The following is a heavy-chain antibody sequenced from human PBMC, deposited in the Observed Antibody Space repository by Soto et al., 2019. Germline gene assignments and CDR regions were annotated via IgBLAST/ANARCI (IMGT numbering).Heavy chain of an antibody. CDR2: IYPGDSDT. D-gene: IGHD1-26*01. Sequence: GESLKISCKGSGYSFTSYWIGWVRQMPGKGLEWMGIIYPGDSDTRYSPSFQGQVTISADKSISTAYLQWSSLKASDTAMYYWARQWELADYYYGMDVWGQGTTVTVSS. V-gene: IGHV5-51*01. J-gene: IGHJ6*02. CDR3: ARQWELADYYYGMDV. CDR1: GYSFTSYW.